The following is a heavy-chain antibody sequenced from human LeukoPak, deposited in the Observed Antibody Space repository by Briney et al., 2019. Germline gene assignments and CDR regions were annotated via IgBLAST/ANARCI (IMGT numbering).Heavy chain of an antibody. CDR1: GGTFSSYA. CDR2: IIPIFGTA. J-gene: IGHJ6*03. D-gene: IGHD6-13*01. CDR3: ARGLAAAGTGDYYYYYMDV. Sequence: SVKVSCKASGGTFSSYAISWVRQAPGQGLEWMGGIIPIFGTANYAQKFQGRVTITADGSTSTAYMELSSLRSEDTAVYYCARGLAAAGTGDYYYYYMDVWGKGTTVTISS. V-gene: IGHV1-69*13.